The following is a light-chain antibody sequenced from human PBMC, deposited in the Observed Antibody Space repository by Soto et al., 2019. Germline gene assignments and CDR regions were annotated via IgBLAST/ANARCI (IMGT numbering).Light chain of an antibody. V-gene: IGKV3-20*01. Sequence: IVWSQSLGPLASTPKERATLSCRASQSVSSSYLAWYQQQPGQAPRLLIYGASSRATGIPDRFSGSGSGTDFTLTSSRLEPEDFAVYYCQQYGSPWTFGQGTKVEIK. CDR1: QSVSSSY. CDR3: QQYGSPWT. CDR2: GAS. J-gene: IGKJ1*01.